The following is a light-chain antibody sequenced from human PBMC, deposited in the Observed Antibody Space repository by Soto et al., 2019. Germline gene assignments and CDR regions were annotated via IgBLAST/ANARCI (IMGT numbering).Light chain of an antibody. Sequence: DLQMTQSPSSLSASVGDRVTITCRASQSISSYLNWYQQKPGKAPKLLFYAASSLQSGVPSRFSGSGSGTDFTLTISSLQPEDFATYYCQQSYSTPRLTFGGGTKVEIK. CDR3: QQSYSTPRLT. CDR2: AAS. CDR1: QSISSY. V-gene: IGKV1-39*01. J-gene: IGKJ4*01.